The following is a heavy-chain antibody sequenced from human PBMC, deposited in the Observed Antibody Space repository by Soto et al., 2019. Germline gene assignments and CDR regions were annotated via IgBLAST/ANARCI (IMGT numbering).Heavy chain of an antibody. J-gene: IGHJ1*01. CDR1: GYIFTAYS. V-gene: IGHV1-46*01. CDR3: AREENCSDGICYSEYFQR. D-gene: IGHD2-15*01. Sequence: ASVKVSCKASGYIFTAYSMYWVRQAPGQGLEWMGVVNPSGGSTNYAQKFQGRITMTRDTSTSTVYMDLSSLTSEDTAVYYCAREENCSDGICYSEYFQRWGQGTLVTVSS. CDR2: VNPSGGST.